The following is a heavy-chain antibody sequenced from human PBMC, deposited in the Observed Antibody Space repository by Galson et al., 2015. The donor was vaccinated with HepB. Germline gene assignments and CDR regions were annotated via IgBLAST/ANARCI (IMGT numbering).Heavy chain of an antibody. CDR1: GYTFTGYY. V-gene: IGHV1-2*04. CDR3: ARGNYYDSSGPADY. D-gene: IGHD3-22*01. Sequence: SVKVSCKASGYTFTGYYMHWVRQAPGQGLEWMGWINPNSGGTNYAQKFQGWVTMTRDTSISTAYMELSRLRSDDTAVYYCARGNYYDSSGPADYWGQGTLVTVS. CDR2: INPNSGGT. J-gene: IGHJ4*02.